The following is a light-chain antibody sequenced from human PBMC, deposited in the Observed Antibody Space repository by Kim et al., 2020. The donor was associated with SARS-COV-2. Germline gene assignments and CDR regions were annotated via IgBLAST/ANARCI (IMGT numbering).Light chain of an antibody. CDR1: QSVTASY. V-gene: IGKV3-20*01. CDR2: GAS. J-gene: IGKJ2*01. Sequence: EIVLTQSPGTLSLSPGERATLSCRASQSVTASYLAWYQQKPGQAPRLLIYGASTRATGIPDRFSGSGSGTDFTLTISRLEPEDVAVYYCQQYGGSPPDTFGQGTKLEI. CDR3: QQYGGSPPDT.